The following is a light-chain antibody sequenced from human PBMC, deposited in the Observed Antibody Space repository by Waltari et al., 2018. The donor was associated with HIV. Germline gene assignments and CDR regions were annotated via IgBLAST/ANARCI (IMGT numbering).Light chain of an antibody. CDR1: SSDVGGYNY. Sequence: QSALTQPRSVSGSPGQSVTISCTDTSSDVGGYNYVSWYQQHPGKAPKLMIYDVSKRPSGVPDRFSGSKSGNTASLTISGLQAEDEADYYCCSYAGSYTVVFGGGTKLTVL. CDR2: DVS. CDR3: CSYAGSYTVV. J-gene: IGLJ2*01. V-gene: IGLV2-11*01.